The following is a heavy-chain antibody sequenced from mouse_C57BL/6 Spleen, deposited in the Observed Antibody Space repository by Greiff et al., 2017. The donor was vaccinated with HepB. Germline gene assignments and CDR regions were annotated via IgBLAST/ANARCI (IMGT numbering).Heavy chain of an antibody. CDR3: ARDDDGGGY. CDR2: IYPGSGST. CDR1: GYTFTSYW. Sequence: VQLQQPGPELVKPGASVKMSCKASGYTFTSYWITWVKQGPGQGLEWIGDIYPGSGSTNYNEKFKSKATLTVDTSSSTAYIQLRSLTSDDSAVYYCARDDDGGGYWGQGTTLTDSS. D-gene: IGHD2-3*01. J-gene: IGHJ2*01. V-gene: IGHV1-55*01.